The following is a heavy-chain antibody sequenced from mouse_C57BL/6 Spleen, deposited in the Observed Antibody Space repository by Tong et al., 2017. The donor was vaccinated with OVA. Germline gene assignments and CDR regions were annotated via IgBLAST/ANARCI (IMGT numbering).Heavy chain of an antibody. CDR3: AIGGPGFDYAMDY. D-gene: IGHD3-3*01. CDR2: INPYNDGT. CDR1: GYTFTSYV. J-gene: IGHJ4*01. V-gene: IGHV1-14*01. Sequence: EVQLQESGPELVKPGASVKMSCKASGYTFTSYVMHWVKQKPGQGLEWIGYINPYNDGTKYNEKFKGKATLTSDKSASTAYMELSSLTSEDSAVYYCAIGGPGFDYAMDYWGQGTSVTVSS.